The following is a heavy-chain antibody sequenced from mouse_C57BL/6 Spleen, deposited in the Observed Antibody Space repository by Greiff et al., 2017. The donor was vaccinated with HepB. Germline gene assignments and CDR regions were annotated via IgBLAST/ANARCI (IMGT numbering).Heavy chain of an antibody. CDR3: ARAAYGSHFDY. CDR1: GFTFSSYA. Sequence: EVHLVESGGGLVKPGGSLKLSCAASGFTFSSYAMSWVRQTPEKRLEWVATISDGGSYTYYPDNVKGRFNISRDNAKNNLYLQMSHLKSEDTAMYYCARAAYGSHFDYWGQGTTLTVSS. V-gene: IGHV5-4*01. CDR2: ISDGGSYT. J-gene: IGHJ2*01. D-gene: IGHD1-1*01.